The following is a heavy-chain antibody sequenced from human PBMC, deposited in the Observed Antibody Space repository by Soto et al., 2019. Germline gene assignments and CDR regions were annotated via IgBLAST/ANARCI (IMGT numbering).Heavy chain of an antibody. J-gene: IGHJ6*03. CDR2: ISGSGGST. CDR1: GFTFSSYA. Sequence: VQLLESGGGLVQPGGSLRLSCAASGFTFSSYAMSWVRQAPGKGLEWVSAISGSGGSTYYADSVKGRFTISRDNSKNTLYLQMNSLRAEDTAVYYCAKDGEGSGWPQCYYYYMDVWGKGTTVTVSS. CDR3: AKDGEGSGWPQCYYYYMDV. D-gene: IGHD6-19*01. V-gene: IGHV3-23*01.